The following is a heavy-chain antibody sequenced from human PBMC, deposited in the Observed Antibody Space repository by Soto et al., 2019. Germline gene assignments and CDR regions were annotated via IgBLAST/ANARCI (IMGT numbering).Heavy chain of an antibody. CDR1: GGTFSSYA. V-gene: IGHV1-69*13. D-gene: IGHD1-7*01. J-gene: IGHJ5*02. CDR3: ARFGNWNYNWFDP. Sequence: ASVKVSCKASGGTFSSYAISWVRQAPGQGLEWMGGIIPIFGTANYAQKFQGRVTITADESTSTAYMELSSLRSEDTAVYYCARFGNWNYNWFDPWGQGTLVTVSS. CDR2: IIPIFGTA.